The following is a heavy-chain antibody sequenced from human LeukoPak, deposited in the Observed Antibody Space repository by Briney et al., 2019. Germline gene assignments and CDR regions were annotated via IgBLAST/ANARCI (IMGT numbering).Heavy chain of an antibody. CDR2: IDSDGSRR. Sequence: GGSLILSCAASGFSFSSYWMHWVRQAPGKGPVWVSRIDSDGSRREYADSVKGRFTISRDNAENTLYLQTNSLRAEDTAVYYCARTDGSGTYWAHWGQGTLVTVSS. V-gene: IGHV3-74*01. CDR3: ARTDGSGTYWAH. CDR1: GFSFSSYW. J-gene: IGHJ4*02. D-gene: IGHD3-10*01.